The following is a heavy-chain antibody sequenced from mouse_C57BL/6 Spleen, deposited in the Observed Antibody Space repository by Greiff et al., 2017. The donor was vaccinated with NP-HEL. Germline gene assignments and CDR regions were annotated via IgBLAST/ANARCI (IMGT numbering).Heavy chain of an antibody. V-gene: IGHV5-16*01. D-gene: IGHD3-2*02. CDR2: INYDGSST. J-gene: IGHJ2*01. CDR3: ARTAQAPDYFDY. Sequence: EVQVVESEGGLVQPGSSMKLSCTASGFTFSDYYMAWVRQVPEKGLEWVANINYDGSSTYYLDSLKSRFIISRDNAKNILYLQMSSLKSEDTATYYCARTAQAPDYFDYWGQGTTLTVSS. CDR1: GFTFSDYY.